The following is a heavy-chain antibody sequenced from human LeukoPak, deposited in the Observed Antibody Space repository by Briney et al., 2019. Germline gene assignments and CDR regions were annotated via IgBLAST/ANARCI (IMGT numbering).Heavy chain of an antibody. CDR1: GYSFTCYW. CDR3: ARRSAVTQLDAFDI. Sequence: GESLKTSCKGSGYSFTCYWIGWVRQMPGKGLEWMGIIYPGDSDTRYSPSFQGQVTFSADKSITTAYLQWSSLKASDTAMYFCARRSAVTQLDAFDIWGQGTMVTVSS. CDR2: IYPGDSDT. D-gene: IGHD4-23*01. V-gene: IGHV5-51*01. J-gene: IGHJ3*02.